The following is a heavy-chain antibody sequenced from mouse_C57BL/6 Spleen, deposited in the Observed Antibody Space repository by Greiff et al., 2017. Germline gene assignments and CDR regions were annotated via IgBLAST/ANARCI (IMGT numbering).Heavy chain of an antibody. CDR3: AREDDGWFAY. V-gene: IGHV1-82*01. Sequence: QVQLQQSGPELVKPGASVKISCKASGYAFSSSWMNWVKQRPGKGLEWIGRIYPGDGDTNYNGKFKGKATLTPDKSSSTAYMQLSSLTSEDSAVYFCAREDDGWFAYWGQGTLVTVSA. D-gene: IGHD2-3*01. CDR2: IYPGDGDT. J-gene: IGHJ3*01. CDR1: GYAFSSSW.